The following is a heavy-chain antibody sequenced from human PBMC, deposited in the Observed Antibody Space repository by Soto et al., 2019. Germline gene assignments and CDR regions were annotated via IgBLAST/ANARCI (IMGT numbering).Heavy chain of an antibody. Sequence: QVQLVESGGGVVQLGRSLRLSCAASGFTFSSLGMHGVRQAPGKGREGVALIWYDGSNKLYGDSVKGRFTISRDSSKNTLYLQMNSLRAEDTAVYYCARSGYSSSWPPTYYYFYGMDVWGQGTTVTVSS. CDR2: IWYDGSNK. D-gene: IGHD6-13*01. V-gene: IGHV3-33*01. CDR1: GFTFSSLG. CDR3: ARSGYSSSWPPTYYYFYGMDV. J-gene: IGHJ6*02.